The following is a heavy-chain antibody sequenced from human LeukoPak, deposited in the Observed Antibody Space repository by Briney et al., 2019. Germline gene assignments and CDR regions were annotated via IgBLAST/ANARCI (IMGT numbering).Heavy chain of an antibody. CDR1: GFTFSDYY. CDR2: ISANSGYI. Sequence: GGPLRLSCAASGFTFSDYYMSWIRQAPGKGLEWVSYISANSGYIKFADSVRGRFTISRDNAKNSLYLQMNSLRAEDTAVYYCARDVSRVVPAARYFDYWGQGTLVTVSS. V-gene: IGHV3-11*06. D-gene: IGHD2-2*01. J-gene: IGHJ4*02. CDR3: ARDVSRVVPAARYFDY.